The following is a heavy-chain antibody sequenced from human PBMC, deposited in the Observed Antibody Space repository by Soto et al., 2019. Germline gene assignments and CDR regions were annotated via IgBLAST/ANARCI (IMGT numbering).Heavy chain of an antibody. CDR1: GFTFSSYW. CDR3: LRGNSGYGNFDY. D-gene: IGHD5-12*01. Sequence: GGSLRLSXAASGFTFSSYWMHWVRQAPGKGLVWVSRIKGDGSETNYADSVKGRFTISRDNAKNTLYLQLNSLRAEDTAVYYCLRGNSGYGNFDYWGQGTRVTVSS. J-gene: IGHJ4*02. CDR2: IKGDGSET. V-gene: IGHV3-74*01.